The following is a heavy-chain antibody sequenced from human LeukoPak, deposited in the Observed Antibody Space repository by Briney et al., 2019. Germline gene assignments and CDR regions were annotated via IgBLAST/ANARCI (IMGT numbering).Heavy chain of an antibody. D-gene: IGHD2-15*01. CDR3: ARWGCSGGGCYYYFYYGMDV. J-gene: IGHJ6*02. Sequence: SETLSLTCTVSGDSISSSTYHWGWIRQPPGKGLEWIATMSYSGSTYYNPSLKGRVTMSVDTSKNQFSLKVNSVTAADTAVYYCARWGCSGGGCYYYFYYGMDVWGQGTTVTVSS. CDR1: GDSISSSTYH. CDR2: MSYSGST. V-gene: IGHV4-39*01.